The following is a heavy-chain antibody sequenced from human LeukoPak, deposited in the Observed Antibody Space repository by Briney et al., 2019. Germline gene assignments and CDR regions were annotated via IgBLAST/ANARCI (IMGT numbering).Heavy chain of an antibody. V-gene: IGHV4-34*01. J-gene: IGHJ6*03. D-gene: IGHD6-19*01. CDR2: INHSGST. CDR3: ARGRGDYSSGWYVGYYYYYMDV. CDR1: GGSFSGYY. Sequence: PSETLSLTCAVYGGSFSGYYWSWIRQPPGKGLEWIGEINHSGSTNYNPSLKSRVTISVDTSKNQFSLKLSSVTAADTAVYYCARGRGDYSSGWYVGYYYYYMDVWGKGTTVTVSS.